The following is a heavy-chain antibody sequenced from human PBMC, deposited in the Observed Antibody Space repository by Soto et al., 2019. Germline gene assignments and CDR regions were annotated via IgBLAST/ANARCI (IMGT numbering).Heavy chain of an antibody. Sequence: SETLSLTCTVSGGSINNYYWSWIRQPPGKRLQWIAYIYSSGSTNYNPSLKSRVTISVDTSKNQFSLKLSSVTAADTAVYYCARHATTTTVTRFEHWGQGTLVTVPS. CDR1: GGSINNYY. CDR3: ARHATTTTVTRFEH. D-gene: IGHD4-17*01. J-gene: IGHJ4*02. CDR2: IYSSGST. V-gene: IGHV4-59*01.